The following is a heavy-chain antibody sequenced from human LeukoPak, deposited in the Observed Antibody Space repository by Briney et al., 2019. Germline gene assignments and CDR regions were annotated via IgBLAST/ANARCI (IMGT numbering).Heavy chain of an antibody. CDR1: GFTFSSYA. CDR3: AKGVPYDYVWGSYRYTGGFDY. J-gene: IGHJ4*02. Sequence: PGGSLRLSCAASGFTFSSYAMSWVRQAPGKGLEWVSAISGSGGSTYYADSVKGRFTISRDNSKSTLYLQMNSLRAEDTAVYYCAKGVPYDYVWGSYRYTGGFDYWGQGTLVTVSS. V-gene: IGHV3-23*01. D-gene: IGHD3-16*02. CDR2: ISGSGGST.